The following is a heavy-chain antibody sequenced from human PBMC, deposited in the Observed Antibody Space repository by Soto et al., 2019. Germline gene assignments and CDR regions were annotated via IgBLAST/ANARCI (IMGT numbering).Heavy chain of an antibody. CDR2: INPNSGGT. V-gene: IGHV1-2*04. D-gene: IGHD6-13*01. CDR3: ARDHIYSTRPTKHFYYYYYGIDV. J-gene: IGHJ6*02. CDR1: GYTFTGYY. Sequence: ASVKVSCKASGYTFTGYYMHWVRQAPGQGLEWMGWINPNSGGTNYAQKFQGWVTMTRDTSISTAYMELSRLRSDDTAVYYCARDHIYSTRPTKHFYYYYYGIDVWGQGTTVTVSS.